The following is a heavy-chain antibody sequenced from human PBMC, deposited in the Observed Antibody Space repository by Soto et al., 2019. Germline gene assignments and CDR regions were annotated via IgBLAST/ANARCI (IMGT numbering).Heavy chain of an antibody. CDR3: ARLEGLATISYYFDF. CDR2: IYFRGNT. CDR1: GDSINSDKYY. Sequence: SDTLSLTCSVSGDSINSDKYYWGWIRQPPGKGLEWIGSIYFRGNTYYNPSLQTRVTISLDKSKSQFSLKLNPVTAADSAVYFCARLEGLATISYYFDFWGQGALVTVSS. J-gene: IGHJ4*02. D-gene: IGHD3-9*01. V-gene: IGHV4-39*01.